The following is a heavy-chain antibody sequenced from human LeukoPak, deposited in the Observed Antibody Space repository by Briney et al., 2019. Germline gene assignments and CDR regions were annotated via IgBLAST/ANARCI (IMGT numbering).Heavy chain of an antibody. CDR1: GFTFDDYA. CDR3: AKDILAGDHGDYRYFDY. D-gene: IGHD4-17*01. V-gene: IGHV3-9*01. CDR2: ISWNSGSI. Sequence: GRSLRLFCAASGFTFDDYAMHWVRQAPGKGLEWVSGISWNSGSIGYADSVKGRFTISRDNAKNSLYLQMNSLRAEDTALYYCAKDILAGDHGDYRYFDYWGQGTLVTVSS. J-gene: IGHJ4*02.